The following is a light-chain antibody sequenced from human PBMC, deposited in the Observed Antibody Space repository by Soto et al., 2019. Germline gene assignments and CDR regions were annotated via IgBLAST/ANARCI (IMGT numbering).Light chain of an antibody. CDR2: WSS. V-gene: IGKV4-1*01. J-gene: IGKJ4*01. CDR3: QQYYSTPLT. CDR1: QSVLYSSNNKNY. Sequence: DIVMTQSPDSLAVSLGERATINCKSSQSVLYSSNNKNYLAWYQQKPGQPPKLLIYWSSTRESGVPDRFSGIGSATYFTLTISSLHSEDVAIYYCQQYYSTPLTFGGGTKVQIK.